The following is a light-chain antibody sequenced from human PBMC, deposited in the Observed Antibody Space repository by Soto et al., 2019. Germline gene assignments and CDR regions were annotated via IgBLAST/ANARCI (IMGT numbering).Light chain of an antibody. CDR3: QQSYSTLRT. V-gene: IGKV1-39*01. J-gene: IGKJ1*01. Sequence: DIQLTQSTSSLSASVGARVTITCRASQSISSYLNWYQQKPGKAPKLLIYAASSLQSGVPSRFSGSGSGTDFTLTISRLQPEDFATYYCQQSYSTLRTFGQGTKVDIK. CDR2: AAS. CDR1: QSISSY.